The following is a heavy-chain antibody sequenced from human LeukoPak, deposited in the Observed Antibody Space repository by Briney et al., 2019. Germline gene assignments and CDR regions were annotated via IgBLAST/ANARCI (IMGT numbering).Heavy chain of an antibody. V-gene: IGHV3-11*05. Sequence: GGSLRLPCAASGFTFSDYSMDWIRQAPGKGLEWVSYISYSSSHTNYADSVKGRFTISRDNAKNLLYLQMNSLRAEDTAVYYCARGGDRGWYNFDYWGQGTLVTVSS. CDR2: ISYSSSHT. J-gene: IGHJ4*01. CDR3: ARGGDRGWYNFDY. D-gene: IGHD6-19*01. CDR1: GFTFSDYS.